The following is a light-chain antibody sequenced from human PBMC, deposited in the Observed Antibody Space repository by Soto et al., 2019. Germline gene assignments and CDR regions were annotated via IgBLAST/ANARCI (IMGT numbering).Light chain of an antibody. Sequence: QSALTQPASVSGSPGQSITIFCTGTRSDVGGYNYVSWYQQHPGSAPKLMIYDVSSRPSGVSNRFSGSKSGNTASLTISGLQAEDEADYYCSSYTSSFKLAVFGSGTKLTVL. CDR2: DVS. CDR1: RSDVGGYNY. V-gene: IGLV2-14*03. J-gene: IGLJ1*01. CDR3: SSYTSSFKLAV.